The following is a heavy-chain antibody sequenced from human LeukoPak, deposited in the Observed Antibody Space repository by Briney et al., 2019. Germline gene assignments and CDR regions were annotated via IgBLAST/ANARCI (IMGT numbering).Heavy chain of an antibody. CDR2: IKQDGSKK. CDR1: GFTFSRYP. J-gene: IGHJ4*02. V-gene: IGHV3-7*04. Sequence: GRSLRLSCAASGFTFSRYPMHWVRQAPGKGLEWVANIKQDGSKKSYVDSVKGRFTISRDNAKNTLYLQMNSLRAEDTAIYYCTRVGYIDEGIDYWGQGTLVTVSS. CDR3: TRVGYIDEGIDY. D-gene: IGHD5-24*01.